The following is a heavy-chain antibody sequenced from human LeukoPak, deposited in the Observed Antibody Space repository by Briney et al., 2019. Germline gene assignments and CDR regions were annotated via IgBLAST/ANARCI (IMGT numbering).Heavy chain of an antibody. V-gene: IGHV3-48*03. Sequence: GGSLRLSCAGSGSTFSTYEMNWLRQAPGKGLEWVSYIGSRPTTTYYAESVRGRFTISRDNTKNSVFLQMTSLRADDAAVYFCATSGAYEISWAFNIWGQGTMVAVSS. CDR3: ATSGAYEISWAFNI. J-gene: IGHJ3*02. D-gene: IGHD3-9*01. CDR1: GSTFSTYE. CDR2: IGSRPTTT.